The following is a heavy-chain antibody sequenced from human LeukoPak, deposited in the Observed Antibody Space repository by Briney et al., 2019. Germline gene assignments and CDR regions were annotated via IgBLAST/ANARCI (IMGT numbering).Heavy chain of an antibody. CDR1: GFTFNTCA. J-gene: IGHJ4*02. V-gene: IGHV3-23*01. CDR3: AKDVRGYCSSTSCPKDS. CDR2: ISGAGIST. Sequence: GGSLRLSCAGSGFTFNTCAMNWVRQAPGKGLEWVSAISGAGISTYYAYSLKGRFTISTDNSKNTLFLEMNSLRDEDTAVYYCAKDVRGYCSSTSCPKDSWGQGALVTVSP. D-gene: IGHD2-2*01.